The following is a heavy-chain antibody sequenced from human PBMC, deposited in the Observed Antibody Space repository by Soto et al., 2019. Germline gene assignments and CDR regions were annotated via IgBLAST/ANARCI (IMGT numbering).Heavy chain of an antibody. V-gene: IGHV1-69*06. D-gene: IGHD3-22*01. J-gene: IGHJ6*02. CDR2: IIPIFGTA. CDR1: GGTFSSYA. Sequence: GASVKVSCKASGGTFSSYAISWVRQAPGQGLELMGGIIPIFGTANYAQKFQGRVTITADKSTSTAYMELSSLRSEDTAVYYCARAKITMIVKGGYYCYGMDVWGQGTTVTVYS. CDR3: ARAKITMIVKGGYYCYGMDV.